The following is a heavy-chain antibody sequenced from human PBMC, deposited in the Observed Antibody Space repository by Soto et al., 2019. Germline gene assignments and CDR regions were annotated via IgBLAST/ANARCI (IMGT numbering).Heavy chain of an antibody. CDR2: IYYSGNT. J-gene: IGHJ4*02. CDR3: ATREGSTMIIH. CDR1: GGSISSGDYY. V-gene: IGHV4-30-4*01. Sequence: SETLSLTCTVSGGSISSGDYYWSWIRQPPGKGLEWIGYIYYSGNTYYNASLKSRVTISVDTSKNQFSLKLNSVTAADTAVYYWATREGSTMIIHWGPGTLVTVSS. D-gene: IGHD3-22*01.